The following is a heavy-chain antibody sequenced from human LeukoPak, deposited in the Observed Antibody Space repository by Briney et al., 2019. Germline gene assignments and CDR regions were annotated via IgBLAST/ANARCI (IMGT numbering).Heavy chain of an antibody. CDR1: GGSFSGYY. V-gene: IGHV4-34*01. CDR3: ARLRAYYYGSGSYEAAGNWFDP. J-gene: IGHJ5*02. Sequence: SETLSLTCAVYGGSFSGYYWSWIRQPPGKGLEWIGEINHSGSTNYNPSLKSRVTISVDKSKNQFSLKLSSVTASDTAMYYCARLRAYYYGSGSYEAAGNWFDPWGQGTLVTVSS. D-gene: IGHD3-10*01. CDR2: INHSGST.